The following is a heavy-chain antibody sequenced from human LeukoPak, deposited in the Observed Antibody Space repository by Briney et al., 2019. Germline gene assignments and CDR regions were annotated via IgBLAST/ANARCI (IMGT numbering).Heavy chain of an antibody. V-gene: IGHV1-46*01. CDR2: INPSGGST. Sequence: ASVKVSCKASGYTFTSYYMHWVRQAPGQGLEWMGIINPSGGSTTYAQKFQGRVTMTRDTSTSTVYMELSSLRSEDTAVFYCARAQDYYDTSGYYRGAFDIWGQGTMVTVSS. CDR3: ARAQDYYDTSGYYRGAFDI. J-gene: IGHJ3*02. CDR1: GYTFTSYY. D-gene: IGHD3-22*01.